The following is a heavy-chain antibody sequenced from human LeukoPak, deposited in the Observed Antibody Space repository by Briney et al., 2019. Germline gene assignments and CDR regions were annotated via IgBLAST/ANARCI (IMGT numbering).Heavy chain of an antibody. V-gene: IGHV4-61*02. D-gene: IGHD6-13*01. Sequence: SETLSLTCIVSGGSISRGSYYWNWIRQPAGKGLEWMGRVYNSGSTNYNPSLRSRVTISTDMSKNQFSLKLSSVTAADTAVYYCARRIAAAGDFDYWGQGTLVTVSS. CDR3: ARRIAAAGDFDY. CDR2: VYNSGST. J-gene: IGHJ4*02. CDR1: GGSISRGSYY.